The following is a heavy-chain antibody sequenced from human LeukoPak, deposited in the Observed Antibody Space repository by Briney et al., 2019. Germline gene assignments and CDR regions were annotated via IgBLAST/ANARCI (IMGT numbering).Heavy chain of an antibody. CDR3: ARVAATAGSLDY. CDR1: GFTFSDYY. Sequence: GGSLRLSCVASGFTFSDYYMSWIRQAPGKGLEWVSYISSSGSTIYYADSVKGRFTISRDNAKNSLYLQMNSLRVEDTALYYCARVAATAGSLDYWGQGTLVTVSS. CDR2: ISSSGSTI. D-gene: IGHD6-13*01. J-gene: IGHJ4*02. V-gene: IGHV3-11*04.